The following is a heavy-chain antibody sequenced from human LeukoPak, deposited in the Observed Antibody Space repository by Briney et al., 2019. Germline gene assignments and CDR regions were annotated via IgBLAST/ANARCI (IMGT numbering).Heavy chain of an antibody. D-gene: IGHD2/OR15-2a*01. V-gene: IGHV3-66*01. Sequence: GGSLRLSCSASGFTFSSYGMHWVRQAPGKGLEWVSVIYSSGSTYYSDSVQGRFTISRDNSKNTLYLQMNNLRAEDTAVYYCARDVSSRYYFDYWGQGTLVTVSS. CDR3: ARDVSSRYYFDY. J-gene: IGHJ4*02. CDR1: GFTFSSYG. CDR2: IYSSGST.